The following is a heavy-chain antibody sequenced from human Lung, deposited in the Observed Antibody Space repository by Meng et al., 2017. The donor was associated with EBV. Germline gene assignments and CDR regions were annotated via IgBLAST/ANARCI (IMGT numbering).Heavy chain of an antibody. V-gene: IGHV4-59*06. CDR1: GGSISSYY. CDR2: IYYSGST. CDR3: VTTTVRGVNWIDP. J-gene: IGHJ5*02. D-gene: IGHD3-10*01. Sequence: QVQLQEAGPGLVKPSETLSLTCTVSGGSISSYYWSWIRQHPGKGLEWIGYIYYSGSTYYNPSLKSRVTISVDTSKNQFSLNLTVVTAADTAVYYCVTTTVRGVNWIDPWGQGTLVTVSS.